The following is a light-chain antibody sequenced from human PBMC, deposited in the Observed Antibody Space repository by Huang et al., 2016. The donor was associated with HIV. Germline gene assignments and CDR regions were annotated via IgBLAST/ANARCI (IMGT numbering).Light chain of an antibody. V-gene: IGKV3-11*01. CDR2: AAS. CDR1: QSVSSF. Sequence: EIVLTQSPATLSLSPGERATLSCRASQSVSSFLALYQKKPGQAPRLLIYAASNRATGSPPRFSGSGSGTDFTRTISSLEPEDFAVYYCQQRSNWPRTWTFGQGTKVEIK. CDR3: QQRSNWPRTWT. J-gene: IGKJ1*01.